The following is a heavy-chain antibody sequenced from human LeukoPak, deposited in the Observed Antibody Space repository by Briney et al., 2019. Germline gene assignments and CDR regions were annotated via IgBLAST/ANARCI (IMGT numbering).Heavy chain of an antibody. CDR3: AKTPVSGWYVEYYFDY. CDR2: ISTNGGST. CDR1: GFTFSSYA. Sequence: GGSLRLSCAASGFTFSSYAMSWVRQAPGEGLEWVSAISTNGGSTYFADSVKGRFTITRDNSKNTLYLQMNSLRAEDTAVYYCAKTPVSGWYVEYYFDYWGQGTLVTVSS. D-gene: IGHD6-19*01. J-gene: IGHJ4*02. V-gene: IGHV3-23*01.